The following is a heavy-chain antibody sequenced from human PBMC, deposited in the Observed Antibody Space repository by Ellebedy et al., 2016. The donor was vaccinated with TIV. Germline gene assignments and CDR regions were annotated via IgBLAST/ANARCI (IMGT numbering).Heavy chain of an antibody. D-gene: IGHD1-7*01. Sequence: ASVKVSXXASGYTFTSYDINWVRQATGQGLEWVGWMNPDNGNTGYAQKFEGSVTMTRSTSTSTAYLDLISLRSDDTAVYYCARNYQGLTIWGQGTLVTVSS. V-gene: IGHV1-8*01. J-gene: IGHJ4*02. CDR1: GYTFTSYD. CDR2: MNPDNGNT. CDR3: ARNYQGLTI.